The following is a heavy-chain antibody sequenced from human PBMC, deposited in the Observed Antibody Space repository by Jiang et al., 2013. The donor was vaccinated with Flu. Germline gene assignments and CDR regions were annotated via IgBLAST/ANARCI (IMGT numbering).Heavy chain of an antibody. J-gene: IGHJ6*02. V-gene: IGHV3-21*01. D-gene: IGHD3-10*01. CDR1: GFTFSSYS. CDR2: ISSSSSYI. CDR3: ARDVNYYGSGSPNGMDV. Sequence: QLVESGGGLVKPGGSLRLSCAASGFTFSSYSMNWVRQAPGKGLEWVSSISSSSSYIYYADSVKGRFTISRDNAKNSLYLQMNSLRAEDTAVYYCARDVNYYGSGSPNGMDVWGQGTTVTVSS.